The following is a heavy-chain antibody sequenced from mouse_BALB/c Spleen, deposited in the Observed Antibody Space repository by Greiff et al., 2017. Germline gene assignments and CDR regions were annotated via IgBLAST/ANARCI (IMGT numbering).Heavy chain of an antibody. J-gene: IGHJ4*01. CDR1: GFTFSSYA. D-gene: IGHD2-4*01. CDR2: ISSGGSYT. V-gene: IGHV5-9-4*01. CDR3: ARDEDYYYAMDY. Sequence: EVKVEESGGGLVKPGGSLKLSCAASGFTFSSYAMSWVRQSPEKRLEWVAEISSGGSYTYYPDTVTGRFTISRDNAKNTLYLEMSSLRSEDTAMYYCARDEDYYYAMDYWGQGTSVTVSS.